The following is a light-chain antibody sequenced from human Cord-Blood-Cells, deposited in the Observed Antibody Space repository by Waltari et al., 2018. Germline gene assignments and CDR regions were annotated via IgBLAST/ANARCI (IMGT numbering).Light chain of an antibody. V-gene: IGKV3-20*01. CDR3: QQYGSSPLT. Sequence: EIVLTQSPGTLSLSPGERATLSCRASQSVSSSYLAWYQQKPGQAPRLLIYGASSMATGIPDRFSGSGSGTDFTLTISRLEPEDFAVYDCQQYGSSPLTFGPGTKVDIK. CDR2: GAS. J-gene: IGKJ3*01. CDR1: QSVSSSY.